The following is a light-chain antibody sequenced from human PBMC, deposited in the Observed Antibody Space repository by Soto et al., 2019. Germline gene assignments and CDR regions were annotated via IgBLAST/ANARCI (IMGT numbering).Light chain of an antibody. J-gene: IGLJ1*01. V-gene: IGLV1-40*01. Sequence: QSVLTQPPSVSVAPGQRVTVSCTGSSSNIGAGYDVRWYQQLPGTAPKLLIYGNSNRPSGVPDRFSGSKSGTSASLAITGLQAEDEAEYYCQSYDSSLSGDVFGTGTKVTVL. CDR2: GNS. CDR1: SSNIGAGYD. CDR3: QSYDSSLSGDV.